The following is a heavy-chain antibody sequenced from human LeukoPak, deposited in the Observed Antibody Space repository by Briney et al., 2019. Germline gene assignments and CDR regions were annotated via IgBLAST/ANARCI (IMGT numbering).Heavy chain of an antibody. CDR3: ASTYDSSGYYFHY. Sequence: GESLKISWKGSGYSLTSYWIGWVRQMPGKGLEWMGIIYPGDSDTRYSPSFQGQVTISADKSISTAYLQWSSLKASDTAMYYCASTYDSSGYYFHYWGQGTLVTVSS. J-gene: IGHJ4*02. D-gene: IGHD3-22*01. CDR1: GYSLTSYW. CDR2: IYPGDSDT. V-gene: IGHV5-51*01.